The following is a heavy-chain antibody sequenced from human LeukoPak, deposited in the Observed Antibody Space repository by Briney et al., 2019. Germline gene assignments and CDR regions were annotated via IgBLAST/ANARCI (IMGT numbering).Heavy chain of an antibody. Sequence: SETLSFTCAVYGGSFSGYYWSWIGQPPGKGREGIGEINHSGSTNYNPSLKSRVTISVDTSKNQFSLKLSSVTAADTAVYYCARMPDTAMVTLRWFDPWGQGTLVTVSS. J-gene: IGHJ5*02. CDR3: ARMPDTAMVTLRWFDP. D-gene: IGHD5-18*01. CDR2: INHSGST. CDR1: GGSFSGYY. V-gene: IGHV4-34*01.